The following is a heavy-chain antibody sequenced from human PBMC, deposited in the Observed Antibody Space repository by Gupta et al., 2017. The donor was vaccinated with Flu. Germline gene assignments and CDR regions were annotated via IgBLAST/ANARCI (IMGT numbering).Heavy chain of an antibody. CDR2: INPSGVSA. CDR3: ARDQSTIRSWWFDP. Sequence: QVQLAQSGAEVKRPGASVKVSCKSYGYIFTSHYMHSVRQAPGQGLEWMGVINPSGVSATYAQKFQGRITLTRDTSTSADYMELSNLRSEDTAVYYCARDQSTIRSWWFDPWGQGTLVTVSS. D-gene: IGHD1-1*01. J-gene: IGHJ5*02. V-gene: IGHV1-46*01. CDR1: GYIFTSHY.